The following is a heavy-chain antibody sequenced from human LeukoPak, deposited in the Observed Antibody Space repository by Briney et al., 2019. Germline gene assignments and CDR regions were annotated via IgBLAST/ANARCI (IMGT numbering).Heavy chain of an antibody. Sequence: SETLSLTCAVYGGSFSGYYWSWIRPPPPKGLEWIGEINHSGSTKYNPSHKSRVTISVDTSKNQFSLKLSSVTAADTAVYYCAYSTVVTRGYFGGQRPLVTVS. CDR1: GGSFSGYY. CDR2: INHSGST. CDR3: AYSTVVTRGYF. J-gene: IGHJ4*02. V-gene: IGHV4-34*01. D-gene: IGHD4-23*01.